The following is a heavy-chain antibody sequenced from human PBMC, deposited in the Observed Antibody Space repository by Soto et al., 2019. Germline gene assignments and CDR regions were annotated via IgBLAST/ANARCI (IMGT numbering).Heavy chain of an antibody. D-gene: IGHD3-16*01. CDR3: ARARSIMIVDT. J-gene: IGHJ5*02. Sequence: QVQLQESGPGLVKPSQTLSLTCTVSGGSISSGDYYWSWIRQPPGKGLEWIGYIYYSGSTYYNPSLKSRIIISLDTSKNQFSLKLSSVTAADTAVYYCARARSIMIVDTWGQGTLVPVSS. CDR1: GGSISSGDYY. CDR2: IYYSGST. V-gene: IGHV4-30-4*01.